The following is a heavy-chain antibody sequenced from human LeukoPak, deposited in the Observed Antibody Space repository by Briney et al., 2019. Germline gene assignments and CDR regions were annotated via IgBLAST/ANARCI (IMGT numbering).Heavy chain of an antibody. Sequence: GGSLRLSCAASGFTFSTSWMTWVRQAPGKRPEWVANIKKDGSEKYYVDSVKGRFTISRDNAENSLYLQMNSLRAEDTAVYYCARARDCGSGKANAFDIWGQGTMVTVSS. J-gene: IGHJ3*02. V-gene: IGHV3-7*05. D-gene: IGHD3-10*01. CDR1: GFTFSTSW. CDR2: IKKDGSEK. CDR3: ARARDCGSGKANAFDI.